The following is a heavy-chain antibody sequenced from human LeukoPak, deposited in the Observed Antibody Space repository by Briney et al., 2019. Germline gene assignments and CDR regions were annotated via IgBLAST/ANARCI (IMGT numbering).Heavy chain of an antibody. CDR2: ISYDGSNK. CDR1: GFTFSSYG. D-gene: IGHD3-22*01. CDR3: AKDAVNYYDSSGGVY. J-gene: IGHJ4*02. Sequence: GRSLRLSCAASGFTFSSYGMHWVCQAPGKGLEWVAVISYDGSNKYYADSVKGRFTISRDNSKNTLYLQMNSLRAEDTAVYYCAKDAVNYYDSSGGVYWGQGTLVTVSS. V-gene: IGHV3-30*18.